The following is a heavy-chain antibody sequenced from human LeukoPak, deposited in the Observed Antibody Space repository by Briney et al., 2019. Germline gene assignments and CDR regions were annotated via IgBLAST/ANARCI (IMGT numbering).Heavy chain of an antibody. J-gene: IGHJ4*02. CDR1: GFTFSSYS. D-gene: IGHD1-1*01. CDR3: ARGPDPTGYAPDY. V-gene: IGHV3-21*01. Sequence: GGSLRLSCAASGFTFSSYSMNWVRQAPGKGLEWVSSISSSSSYIYYADSVKGRFTISRDNAKNSLYLQMNSLRAEDTAVYYCARGPDPTGYAPDYCGQGTLVTVSS. CDR2: ISSSSSYI.